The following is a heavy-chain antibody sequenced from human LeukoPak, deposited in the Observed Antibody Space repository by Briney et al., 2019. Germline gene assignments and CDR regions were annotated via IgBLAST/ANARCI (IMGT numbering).Heavy chain of an antibody. CDR2: IYTSGST. D-gene: IGHD1-26*01. J-gene: IGHJ4*02. CDR1: GGSISGSSYY. CDR3: ARDGRGIVGATDY. Sequence: SETLSLTCTVSGGSISGSSYYWGWIRQPPGKGLEWIGRIYTSGSTNYNPSLKSRVTMSVDTSKNQFSLKLSSVTAADTAVYYCARDGRGIVGATDYWGQGTLVTVSS. V-gene: IGHV4-39*07.